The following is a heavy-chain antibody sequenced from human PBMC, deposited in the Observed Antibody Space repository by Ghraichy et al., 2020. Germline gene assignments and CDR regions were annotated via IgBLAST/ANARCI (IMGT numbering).Heavy chain of an antibody. CDR2: ISGSGGRT. D-gene: IGHD3-22*01. J-gene: IGHJ6*02. CDR1: GFTFRSYA. CDR3: AKEPGYYYDSSGLIGGMDV. V-gene: IGHV3-23*01. Sequence: GESLNISCAASGFTFRSYAMSWVRQAPGKGLEWVSAISGSGGRTYYADSVKGRFTISRDISKNTLYLQMNNLRAEDTAVYYCAKEPGYYYDSSGLIGGMDVWGQGTTVTVSS.